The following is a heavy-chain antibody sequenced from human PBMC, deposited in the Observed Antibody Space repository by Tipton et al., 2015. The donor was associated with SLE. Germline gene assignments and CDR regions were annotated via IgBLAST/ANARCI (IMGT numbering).Heavy chain of an antibody. V-gene: IGHV4-59*06. Sequence: TLSLTCTVSGGSMSSYYWSWIRQPAGKGVEWIGYTHYSGSTHYNPSLKRRVSIWLDTSKNQLSLELSSVTAADTAVYYCAREKKSTVTLFYYDSWGQGTLVTVSS. D-gene: IGHD4-17*01. J-gene: IGHJ4*02. CDR2: THYSGST. CDR1: GGSMSSYY. CDR3: AREKKSTVTLFYYDS.